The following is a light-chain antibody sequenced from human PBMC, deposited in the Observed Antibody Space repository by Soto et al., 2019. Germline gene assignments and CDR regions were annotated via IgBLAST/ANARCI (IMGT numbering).Light chain of an antibody. V-gene: IGKV3-20*01. J-gene: IGKJ1*01. CDR2: DSS. Sequence: DIVMTQSPGTLSVSPVERAALFFRASQIVRSSLAWYQQKPGQAPRLFIYDSSTIATCTPTRFSGSGSATDFTLTISRLEPEDFAVYYCQQYGSSGTFGQGTKVDIK. CDR1: QIVRSS. CDR3: QQYGSSGT.